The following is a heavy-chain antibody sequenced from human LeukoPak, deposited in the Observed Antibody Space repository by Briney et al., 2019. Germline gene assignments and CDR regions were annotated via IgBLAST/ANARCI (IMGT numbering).Heavy chain of an antibody. D-gene: IGHD1-1*01. V-gene: IGHV4-4*02. J-gene: IGHJ4*02. CDR3: ARNGGHNQEH. CDR1: GASVSRGSW. CDR2: FSHSGIT. Sequence: SETLSLTCDVSGASVSRGSWWSWVRQPPGKGLEWIGEFSHSGITNFNLSLKSRVTISVDKSRNQFSLNLISVTAADTAVYFCARNGGHNQEHWGQGTLVTVSS.